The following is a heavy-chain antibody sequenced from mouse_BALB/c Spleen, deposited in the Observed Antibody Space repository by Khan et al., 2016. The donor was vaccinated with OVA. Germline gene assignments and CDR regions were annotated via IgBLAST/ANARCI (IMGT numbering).Heavy chain of an antibody. Sequence: VQLKESGPGLVKPSHSLSLTCTVTGYSITSDYVWNWIRQFPGNKLEWMGYISYSGRTSYNPSLKSRIPITRDTSTNQFFLQLKSVTTEDTATXDCARAVSITTVVDTGFAYWGQGTTLTVSS. CDR3: ARAVSITTVVDTGFAY. CDR1: GYSITSDYV. J-gene: IGHJ2*01. D-gene: IGHD1-1*01. CDR2: ISYSGRT. V-gene: IGHV3-2*02.